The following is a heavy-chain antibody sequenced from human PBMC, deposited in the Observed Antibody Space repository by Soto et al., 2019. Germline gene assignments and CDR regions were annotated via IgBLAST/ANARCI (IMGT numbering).Heavy chain of an antibody. CDR2: ISYDGSNK. J-gene: IGHJ4*02. CDR3: AKDSNDSSGYYVVY. CDR1: GFTFSSYG. D-gene: IGHD3-22*01. V-gene: IGHV3-30*18. Sequence: ESGGGVVQPGRSLRLSCAASGFTFSSYGMHWVRQAPGKGLEWVAVISYDGSNKYYADSVKGRFTISRDNSKNTLYLQMNSLRAEDTAVYYCAKDSNDSSGYYVVYWGQGTLVTVSS.